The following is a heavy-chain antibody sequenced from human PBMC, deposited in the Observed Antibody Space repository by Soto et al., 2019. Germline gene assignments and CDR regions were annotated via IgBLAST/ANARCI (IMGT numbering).Heavy chain of an antibody. CDR1: GYTFTSYG. CDR2: ISAYNGNT. CDR3: ARDQWYYDSRCYSCAFDI. D-gene: IGHD3-22*01. V-gene: IGHV1-18*04. Sequence: ASVKVSCKASGYTFTSYGISWVRQAPGQGLEWMGWISAYNGNTNYAQKLQGRVTMTTDTSTSTAYMELRSLRSDDTAVYYCARDQWYYDSRCYSCAFDIWSPGTRVT. J-gene: IGHJ3*02.